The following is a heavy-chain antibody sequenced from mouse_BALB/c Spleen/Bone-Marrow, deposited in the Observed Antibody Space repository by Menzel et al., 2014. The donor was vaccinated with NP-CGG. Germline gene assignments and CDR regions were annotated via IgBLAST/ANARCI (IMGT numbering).Heavy chain of an antibody. CDR2: IDPANGNT. CDR1: GSNIKDTY. CDR3: AMYYYGSSLFAY. D-gene: IGHD1-1*01. J-gene: IGHJ3*01. V-gene: IGHV14-3*02. Sequence: EVKLEESGAELVKPGASVKLSCTASGSNIKDTYMHWVKQRPEQGLEWIGRIDPANGNTKYDPKFQGKATITADTSSNTAYLQLSSLSSEDTAVYYCAMYYYGSSLFAYWGQGTLVTVSA.